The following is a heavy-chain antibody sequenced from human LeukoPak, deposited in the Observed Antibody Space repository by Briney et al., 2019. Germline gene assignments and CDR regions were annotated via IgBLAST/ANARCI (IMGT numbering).Heavy chain of an antibody. CDR1: GGSIINYY. CDR2: IYHSGTT. CDR3: ARGGQWTYIDY. Sequence: PSETLSLTCTVSGGSIINYYWNWIRQAPPGKGLEWIGYIYHSGTTNYNPSLKSRVTISVDTSKNQFSLKLSSVTAADTAVYYCARGGQWTYIDYWGQGTLVTVSS. J-gene: IGHJ4*02. D-gene: IGHD6-19*01. V-gene: IGHV4-59*08.